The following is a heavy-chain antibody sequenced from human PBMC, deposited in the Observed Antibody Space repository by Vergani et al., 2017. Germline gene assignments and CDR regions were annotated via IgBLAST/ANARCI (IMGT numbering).Heavy chain of an antibody. Sequence: EVQLVESGGGLVQPGGSLRLPCAASGFTFSNYWMAWVCQAPGTGLEWVDNIHEDGGGKYYLGSVKGRFTISRDNTKNSLYLQINSLRADDTAVYYCARVGKRGWDFDYWGQGTLITVSS. D-gene: IGHD6-19*01. J-gene: IGHJ4*02. V-gene: IGHV3-7*01. CDR2: IHEDGGGK. CDR3: ARVGKRGWDFDY. CDR1: GFTFSNYW.